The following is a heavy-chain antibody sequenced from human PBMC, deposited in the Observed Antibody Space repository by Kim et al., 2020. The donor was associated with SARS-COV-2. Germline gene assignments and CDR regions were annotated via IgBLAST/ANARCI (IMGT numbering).Heavy chain of an antibody. CDR3: AREDGIAAEFDY. D-gene: IGHD6-13*01. CDR1: GGSFSGYY. V-gene: IGHV4-34*01. CDR2: INHSGST. J-gene: IGHJ4*02. Sequence: SETLSLTCAVYGGSFSGYYWSWIRQPPGKGLEWIGEINHSGSTNYNPSLKSRVTISVDTSKNQFSLKLSSVTAADTAVYYCAREDGIAAEFDYCGQGTLVTVSS.